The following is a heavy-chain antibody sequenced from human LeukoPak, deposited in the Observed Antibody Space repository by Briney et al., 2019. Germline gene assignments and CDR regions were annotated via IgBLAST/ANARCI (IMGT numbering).Heavy chain of an antibody. Sequence: SETLSPTGTVSGGSISSYYWSWIRQPAGKGLEWIGRIYPSGNTNYNASLKSRVSMSVDTSKNQFSLKLSSVTAADTAVFYCARENSRSYREFDYWGQGTLVTVSS. CDR1: GGSISSYY. CDR3: ARENSRSYREFDY. V-gene: IGHV4-4*07. D-gene: IGHD1-26*01. J-gene: IGHJ4*02. CDR2: IYPSGNT.